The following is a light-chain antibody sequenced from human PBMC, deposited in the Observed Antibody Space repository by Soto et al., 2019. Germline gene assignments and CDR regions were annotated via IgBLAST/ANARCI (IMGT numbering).Light chain of an antibody. CDR1: QSVSSD. CDR3: QQYNNWPPLT. J-gene: IGKJ5*01. V-gene: IGKV3-15*01. CDR2: YAS. Sequence: EIVMTQSPATLSVSPGERATLSCRASQSVSSDLAWYQQKPGQAPRLLIYYASTRATDIPARFSGSGSGTEFTLTISSLQSEDFAVYYCQQYNNWPPLTFGQGTRLEIK.